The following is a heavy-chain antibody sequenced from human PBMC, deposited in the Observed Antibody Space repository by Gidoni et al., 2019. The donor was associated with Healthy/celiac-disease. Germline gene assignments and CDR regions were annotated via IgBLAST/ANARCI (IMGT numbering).Heavy chain of an antibody. V-gene: IGHV3-33*01. Sequence: QVQLVESGGGVVQPGRSLRLSCAASGFTFSSYGMHWVRQAPGKGLAWVAVIWYDGSNKYYADSVKGRFTISRDNSKNTLYLQMNSLRAEDTAVYYCARDQTGDIDYWGQGTLVTVSS. CDR3: ARDQTGDIDY. D-gene: IGHD7-27*01. CDR1: GFTFSSYG. J-gene: IGHJ4*02. CDR2: IWYDGSNK.